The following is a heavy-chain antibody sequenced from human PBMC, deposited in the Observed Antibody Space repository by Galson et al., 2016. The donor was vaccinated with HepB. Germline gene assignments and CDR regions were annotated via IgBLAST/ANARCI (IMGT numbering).Heavy chain of an antibody. V-gene: IGHV1-69*13. J-gene: IGHJ6*02. CDR3: ARGRDSAFYGLPVPHYSYYNMDV. CDR1: GGTFSNYA. D-gene: IGHD4-17*01. Sequence: SVKVSCKASGGTFSNYAISWVRQAPGPGLEWMGGIIPIFGTPNYAQKFQGRVTINADESTSTAYMELSSLRSEDTAVYYCARGRDSAFYGLPVPHYSYYNMDVWGQGTTVTVSS. CDR2: IIPIFGTP.